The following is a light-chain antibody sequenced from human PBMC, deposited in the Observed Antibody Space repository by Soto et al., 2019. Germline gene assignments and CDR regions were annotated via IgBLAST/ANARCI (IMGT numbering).Light chain of an antibody. CDR3: QQGYRICQT. J-gene: IGKJ1*01. CDR2: AAS. CDR1: QNIGSY. Sequence: DIQMTQSPSSLSASVRDTVTITCRASQNIGSYLNWYQQKPGKAPTLLIYAASTLQSGVPSRFSGSGAGTDFNLTISSLNPEDFATYFCQQGYRICQTFGQGTKLEVK. V-gene: IGKV1-39*01.